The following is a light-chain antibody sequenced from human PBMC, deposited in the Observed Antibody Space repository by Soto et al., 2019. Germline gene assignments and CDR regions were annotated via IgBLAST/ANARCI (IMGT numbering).Light chain of an antibody. CDR1: QSVSSK. V-gene: IGKV3-15*01. CDR2: DTS. J-gene: IGKJ5*01. CDR3: QQYSNWPPFP. Sequence: EMVMTQSPATLSVSPGERATLSCRASQSVSSKLAWYQQRPGQAPRLLIYDTSTRATGIPARFSGSGSGTEFTLTISSLQSEDFAVYYCQQYSNWPPFPFGQGTRLEIK.